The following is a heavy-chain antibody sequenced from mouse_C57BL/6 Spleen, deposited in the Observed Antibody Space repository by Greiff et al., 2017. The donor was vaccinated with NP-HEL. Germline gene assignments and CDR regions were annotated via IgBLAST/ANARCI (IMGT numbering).Heavy chain of an antibody. CDR1: GFTFSSYA. CDR2: ISSGGDYI. Sequence: EVKLVESGEGLVKPGGSLKLSCAASGFTFSSYAMSWVRQTPEKRLEWVAYISSGGDYIYYADTVKGRFTISRDNARNTLYLQMSSLKSEDTAMYYCTRDGSGNSFDYWGQGTTLTVSS. CDR3: TRDGSGNSFDY. J-gene: IGHJ2*01. D-gene: IGHD1-3*01. V-gene: IGHV5-9-1*02.